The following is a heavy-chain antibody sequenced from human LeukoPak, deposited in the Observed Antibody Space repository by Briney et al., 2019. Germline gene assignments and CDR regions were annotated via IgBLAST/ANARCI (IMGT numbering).Heavy chain of an antibody. D-gene: IGHD4-11*01. CDR1: GYSISRGYY. CDR3: ARLTYSGPHYFDY. Sequence: SETLSLTCAVCGYSISRGYYWGWTRPRPGKGVEGIGSIYHSGRTYYNPSLKSRVTISVDTSKNQFSLKRSSVTAADTAVYYCARLTYSGPHYFDYWSQGTLVTVSS. V-gene: IGHV4-38-2*01. CDR2: IYHSGRT. J-gene: IGHJ4*02.